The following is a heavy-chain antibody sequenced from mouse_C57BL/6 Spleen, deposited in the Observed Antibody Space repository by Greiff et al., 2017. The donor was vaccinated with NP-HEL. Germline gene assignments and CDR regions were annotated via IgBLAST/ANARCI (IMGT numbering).Heavy chain of an antibody. CDR3: ARGGTAYFDY. CDR1: GYSITSGYY. V-gene: IGHV3-6*01. J-gene: IGHJ2*01. D-gene: IGHD3-3*01. CDR2: ISYDGSN. Sequence: EVHLVESGPGLVKPSQSLSLTCSVTGYSITSGYYWNWIRQFPGKKLEWMGYISYDGSNNYNPSLKNRISITRDTSKNQFFLKLNSVTTEDTATYYCARGGTAYFDYWGQGTTLTVSS.